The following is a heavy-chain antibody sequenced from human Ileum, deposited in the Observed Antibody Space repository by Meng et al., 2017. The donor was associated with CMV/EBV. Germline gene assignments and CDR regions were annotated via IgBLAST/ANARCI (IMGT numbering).Heavy chain of an antibody. Sequence: KVSCKASGYTFTAFSMNWVRQATGQGLEWMGRINPNSGDTNYAQQFQGRVTMTRDTSISTVYMELSNLRSDDTAVYYCARSLPNWAPWGQGSLVTVSS. CDR1: GYTFTAFS. CDR2: INPNSGDT. V-gene: IGHV1-2*06. CDR3: ARSLPNWAP. J-gene: IGHJ5*02. D-gene: IGHD2-8*01.